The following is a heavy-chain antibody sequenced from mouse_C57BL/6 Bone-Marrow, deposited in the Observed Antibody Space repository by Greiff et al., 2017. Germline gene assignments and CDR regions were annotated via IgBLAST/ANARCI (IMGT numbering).Heavy chain of an antibody. Sequence: QVQLQQPGAELVMPGASVKLSCKASGYTFTSYWMPWVKQRPGQGLEWIGEIDPSDSYTNYNQQFKGKSTLTVDKSSSTAYMQLSILTSEDSAVYYCAVDRGYAMDYWGQGTSVTVSS. D-gene: IGHD3-2*01. V-gene: IGHV1-69*01. CDR1: GYTFTSYW. CDR3: AVDRGYAMDY. J-gene: IGHJ4*01. CDR2: IDPSDSYT.